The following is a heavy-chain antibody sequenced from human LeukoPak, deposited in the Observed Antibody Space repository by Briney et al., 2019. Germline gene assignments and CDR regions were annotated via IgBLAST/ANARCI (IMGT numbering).Heavy chain of an antibody. CDR3: ARKSGWLGPFDY. V-gene: IGHV3-53*01. CDR1: GFTFSSNY. D-gene: IGHD6-19*01. CDR2: IYSGGST. Sequence: GGSLRLSCAASGFTFSSNYMSWVRQAPGKGLEWVSVIYSGGSTYYSDSVKGRVTISRDNSKNTLYLQMNSLRAEDTAVYYCARKSGWLGPFDYWGQGTLVTVSS. J-gene: IGHJ4*02.